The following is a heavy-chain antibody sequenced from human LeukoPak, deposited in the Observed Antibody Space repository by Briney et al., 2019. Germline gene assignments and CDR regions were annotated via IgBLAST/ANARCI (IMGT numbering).Heavy chain of an antibody. V-gene: IGHV1-2*02. CDR1: GYSFTGYY. J-gene: IGHJ4*02. Sequence: ASVKVSCKVSGYSFTGYYIHWVRQAPGQGFEWMGWINPNRGDTNYAQKFQARVTLTKDTSISTAFMELYSLRSDDTAVYYCARDLPSGNHQRFYFDYWGRGTLITVSS. D-gene: IGHD1-14*01. CDR2: INPNRGDT. CDR3: ARDLPSGNHQRFYFDY.